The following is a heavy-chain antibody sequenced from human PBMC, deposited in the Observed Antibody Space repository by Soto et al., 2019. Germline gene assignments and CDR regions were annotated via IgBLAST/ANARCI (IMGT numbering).Heavy chain of an antibody. CDR1: GFTFSNAR. CDR2: IKSKTDGGTT. Sequence: EVQLVESGGGLVKPGGSLRLSCAASGFTFSNARMNWVRQAPGKGLEWVGRIKSKTDGGTTDYAAPVKGRFTISRDDSKNTLYLQMNSLKTEDTAVYYCSRVLNDYYYGMDVWGQGTTVTVSS. V-gene: IGHV3-15*07. J-gene: IGHJ6*02. CDR3: SRVLNDYYYGMDV. D-gene: IGHD3-16*01.